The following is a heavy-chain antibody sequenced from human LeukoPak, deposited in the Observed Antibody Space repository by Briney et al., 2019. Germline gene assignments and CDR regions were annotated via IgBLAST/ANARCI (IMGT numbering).Heavy chain of an antibody. CDR3: ARDRGMYSSSSTFDY. CDR2: INPNSGGT. D-gene: IGHD6-6*01. Sequence: ASVKVSCKASGYTFTGYYMHWVRQAPGQGLEWMGWINPNSGGTNYAQKFQGRVTMTRDTSISTAYMELSRLRSDDTAVYYCARDRGMYSSSSTFDYWGQGTLVTVSS. V-gene: IGHV1-2*02. CDR1: GYTFTGYY. J-gene: IGHJ4*02.